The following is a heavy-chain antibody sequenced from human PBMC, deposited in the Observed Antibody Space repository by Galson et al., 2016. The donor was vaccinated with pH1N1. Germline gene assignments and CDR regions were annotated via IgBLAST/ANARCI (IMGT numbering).Heavy chain of an antibody. D-gene: IGHD6-19*01. Sequence: SCKASGYNFNIYYIHWVRQAPGQGLEWMGWIDPNSGVTSYAQKFQGRISVTRDTSISTAYMELSRLTSDDTAVYYCARGLAVAGTFYFYPWGQGTLVTVSS. CDR2: IDPNSGVT. J-gene: IGHJ5*02. CDR3: ARGLAVAGTFYFYP. CDR1: GYNFNIYY. V-gene: IGHV1-2*02.